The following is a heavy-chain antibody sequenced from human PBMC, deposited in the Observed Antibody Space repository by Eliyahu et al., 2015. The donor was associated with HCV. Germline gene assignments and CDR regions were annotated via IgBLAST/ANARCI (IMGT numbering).Heavy chain of an antibody. V-gene: IGHV3-33*01. D-gene: IGHD1-7*01. CDR3: ARDRDWNYANYYYGMDV. J-gene: IGHJ6*02. Sequence: QVQLVKSGGGVVQPGRSLRLSCAASGFTFSSYGMHWVRQAPGKGLEWVAVIWYDGSNKYYADSVKGRFTISRDNSKNTLYLQMNSLRAEDTAVYYCARDRDWNYANYYYGMDVWGQGTTVTVSS. CDR2: IWYDGSNK. CDR1: GFTFSSYG.